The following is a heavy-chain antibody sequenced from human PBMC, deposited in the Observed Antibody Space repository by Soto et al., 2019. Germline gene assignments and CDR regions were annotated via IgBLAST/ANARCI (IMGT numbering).Heavy chain of an antibody. J-gene: IGHJ6*02. D-gene: IGHD3-10*01. CDR1: GGSLSGYY. CDR2: INHSGST. V-gene: IGHV4-34*01. Sequence: PSETLSLTCAVYGGSLSGYYWSWIRQPPGKGLEWIGEINHSGSTNYNPSLKSRVTISVDTSKNQFSLKLSSVTAADTAVYYCARGRYYYGSGSYRTRYYGMDVWGQGTTVTVSS. CDR3: ARGRYYYGSGSYRTRYYGMDV.